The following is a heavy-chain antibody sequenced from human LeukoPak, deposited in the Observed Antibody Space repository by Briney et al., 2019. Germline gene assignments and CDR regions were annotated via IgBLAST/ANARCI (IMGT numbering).Heavy chain of an antibody. J-gene: IGHJ4*02. V-gene: IGHV3-30*18. CDR2: ISYDGTNK. Sequence: GRFLRLSCAASGFTFSSYGMHWVRQAPGKGLEWGAVISYDGTNKYYADSVKGRFTISRDNSKNTLYLQMNSLRAEDTAVYYCAKDNWGWTKLSYFDYWGQGTLVTVSS. CDR1: GFTFSSYG. CDR3: AKDNWGWTKLSYFDY. D-gene: IGHD7-27*01.